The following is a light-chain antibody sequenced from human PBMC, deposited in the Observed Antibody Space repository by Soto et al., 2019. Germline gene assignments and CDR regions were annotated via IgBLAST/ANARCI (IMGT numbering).Light chain of an antibody. V-gene: IGLV4-60*02. CDR3: ETWDSNTRV. Sequence: QLVLTQSSSASASLGSSVKLTCTLTSGHSSYIIAWHQQQPGKAPRYLMKLEDSGNYNKGRGVPDRFSGSSSGADRYLTISNLQFEDEADYYCETWDSNTRVFGGGTQLTVL. CDR2: LEDSGNY. CDR1: SGHSSYI. J-gene: IGLJ3*02.